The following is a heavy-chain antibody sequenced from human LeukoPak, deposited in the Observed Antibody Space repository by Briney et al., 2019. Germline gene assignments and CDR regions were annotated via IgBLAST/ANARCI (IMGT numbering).Heavy chain of an antibody. J-gene: IGHJ3*02. Sequence: GGSLRLSCAASGFTFSNNWMSWVRQAPGKGLEWVANIKQDGSEKYYVDSVKGRFTISRDNAKNSLYLQMNSLRAEDTALYYCAKDTHYERNAFDIWGQGTMVTVSS. CDR2: IKQDGSEK. CDR1: GFTFSNNW. CDR3: AKDTHYERNAFDI. D-gene: IGHD3-22*01. V-gene: IGHV3-7*03.